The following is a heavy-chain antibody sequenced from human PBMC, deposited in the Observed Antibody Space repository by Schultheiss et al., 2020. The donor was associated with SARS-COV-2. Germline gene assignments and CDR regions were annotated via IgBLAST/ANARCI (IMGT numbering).Heavy chain of an antibody. V-gene: IGHV4-34*01. CDR3: ARKWGGSYSSSWYGSSRGMDV. CDR1: GGSFSGYY. CDR2: INHSGST. Sequence: SETLSLTCAVYGGSFSGYYWSWIRQPPGKGLEWIGEINHSGSTNYNPSLKSRVTISVDTSKNQFSLKLSSVTAADTAVYYCARKWGGSYSSSWYGSSRGMDVWGQGTTVTVSS. J-gene: IGHJ6*02. D-gene: IGHD6-13*01.